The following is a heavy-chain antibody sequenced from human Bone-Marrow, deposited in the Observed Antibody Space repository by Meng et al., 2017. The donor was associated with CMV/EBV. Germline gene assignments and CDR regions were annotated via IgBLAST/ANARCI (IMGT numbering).Heavy chain of an antibody. V-gene: IGHV1-18*01. Sequence: YTFTSYGISWVRQAPGQGLEWMGWISAYNGNTNYAQKLQGRVTMTTDTSTSTAYMELRSLRSDDTAVYYCARDYDILTGYYSWYFDYWGQGTLVTVSS. CDR2: ISAYNGNT. D-gene: IGHD3-9*01. CDR3: ARDYDILTGYYSWYFDY. J-gene: IGHJ4*02. CDR1: YTFTSYG.